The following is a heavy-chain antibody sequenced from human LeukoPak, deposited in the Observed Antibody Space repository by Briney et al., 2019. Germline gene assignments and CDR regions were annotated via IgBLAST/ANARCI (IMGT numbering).Heavy chain of an antibody. J-gene: IGHJ4*02. CDR3: ARHPIKWESPFDY. Sequence: SETLSRTCTVSGGSISSYYWSWLRQPPGKGLEWIGYIYYSGSTNYNPSLKSRVTISVDTSKNQFSLKLSSVTAADTAVYYCARHPIKWESPFDYWGQGTLVTVSS. V-gene: IGHV4-59*01. CDR1: GGSISSYY. CDR2: IYYSGST. D-gene: IGHD1-26*01.